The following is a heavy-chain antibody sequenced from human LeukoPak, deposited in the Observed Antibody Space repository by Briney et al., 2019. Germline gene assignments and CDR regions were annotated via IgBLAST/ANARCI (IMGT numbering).Heavy chain of an antibody. J-gene: IGHJ3*02. D-gene: IGHD2-2*01. Sequence: GGSLKLSCAASGFTFSGSAMHWVRQASGKGLEWVGRIRSKANGYTTAYGASVKGRFTISRDNSKNTLYLQMNSLRAEDTAVYYCAKNGRGYCFSTSCYPDASDIWGQGTMVTVSS. V-gene: IGHV3-73*01. CDR1: GFTFSGSA. CDR2: IRSKANGYTT. CDR3: AKNGRGYCFSTSCYPDASDI.